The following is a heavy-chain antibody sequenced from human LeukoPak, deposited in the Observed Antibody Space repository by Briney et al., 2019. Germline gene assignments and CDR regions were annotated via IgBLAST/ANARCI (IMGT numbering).Heavy chain of an antibody. J-gene: IGHJ5*02. D-gene: IGHD6-13*01. V-gene: IGHV4-38-2*02. CDR1: GYSISSGYY. Sequence: SETLSLTCTVSGYSISSGYYWGWIRQPPGKGLEWIGEINHSGSTNYNPSLKSRVTISVDTSKNQFSLQLNSVTPEDTAVYYCARDKKYSSSWQNWFDPWGQGTLVTVSS. CDR2: INHSGST. CDR3: ARDKKYSSSWQNWFDP.